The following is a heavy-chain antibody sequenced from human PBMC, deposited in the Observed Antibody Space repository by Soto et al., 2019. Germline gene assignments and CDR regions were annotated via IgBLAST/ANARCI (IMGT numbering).Heavy chain of an antibody. V-gene: IGHV2-5*02. CDR3: AHYYDFWSGYLERSDYFDY. CDR1: GFSLSTRGVG. J-gene: IGHJ4*02. Sequence: SGPTLVNPTQTLTLTCTFSGFSLSTRGVGVGWIRQPPGKALEWLALIYWDDDKRYSPSLKSRLTITKDTSKNQVVLTMTNMDPVDTATYYCAHYYDFWSGYLERSDYFDYWGQGTLVTVSS. D-gene: IGHD3-3*01. CDR2: IYWDDDK.